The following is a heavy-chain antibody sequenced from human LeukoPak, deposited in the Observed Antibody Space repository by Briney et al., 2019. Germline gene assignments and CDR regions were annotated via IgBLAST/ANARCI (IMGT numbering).Heavy chain of an antibody. Sequence: SLRLSCVVSGLTFSSYAMHWVRQDPGKGLEWVAVITHDGVNKYYATSVKGRFTISRDDFKNTRYLQMNSLRVEDTAIYYCVRDQGGSWGQGTLVTVSS. CDR1: GLTFSSYA. J-gene: IGHJ5*02. CDR3: VRDQGGS. V-gene: IGHV3-30*03. CDR2: ITHDGVNK. D-gene: IGHD3-16*01.